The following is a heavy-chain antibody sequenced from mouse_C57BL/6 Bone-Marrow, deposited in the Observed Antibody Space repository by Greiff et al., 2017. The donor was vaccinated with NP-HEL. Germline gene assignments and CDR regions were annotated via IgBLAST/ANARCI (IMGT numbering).Heavy chain of an antibody. J-gene: IGHJ4*01. V-gene: IGHV1-61*01. CDR2: IYPSDSET. D-gene: IGHD1-1*01. CDR1: GYTFTSYW. Sequence: QVQLQQPGAELVRPGSSVKLSCKASGYTFTSYWMDWVKQRPGQGLEWIGNIYPSDSETHYNQKFKDKATLTVDKSSSTAYMQLSSLTSEDSAVYYCARICYLYYAMDYWGQGTSVTVSS. CDR3: ARICYLYYAMDY.